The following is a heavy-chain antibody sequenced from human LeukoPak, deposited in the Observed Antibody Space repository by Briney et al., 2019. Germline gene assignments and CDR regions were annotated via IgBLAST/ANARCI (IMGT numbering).Heavy chain of an antibody. CDR3: ARGGVEYGHTPFWFDP. J-gene: IGHJ5*02. CDR2: INHSGST. CDR1: GGSFSGYY. V-gene: IGHV4-34*01. Sequence: SETLSLTCAVYGGSFSGYYWSWIHQPPGKGLEWIGEINHSGSTNYNPSLKSRVTISVDTSKNQFSLKLSSVTAADTAVYYCARGGVEYGHTPFWFDPWGQGTLVTVSS. D-gene: IGHD2-8*02.